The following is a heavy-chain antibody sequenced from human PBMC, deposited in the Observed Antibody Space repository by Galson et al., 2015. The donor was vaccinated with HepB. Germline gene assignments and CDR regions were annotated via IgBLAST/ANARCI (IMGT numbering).Heavy chain of an antibody. J-gene: IGHJ4*02. CDR1: GYSFTSYW. CDR3: SRDGYYDSRGYFTGDPHHFDY. D-gene: IGHD3-22*01. Sequence: QSGAEVKKPGESLTISCKGSGYSFTSYWIGWVRQMPGKGLEWMGIIYPGDSDTRYSPSFQGQVTISADKSISTAYLQMHSLKTEDTAVYYCSRDGYYDSRGYFTGDPHHFDYWGQGTLVTVSS. CDR2: IYPGDSDT. V-gene: IGHV5-51*03.